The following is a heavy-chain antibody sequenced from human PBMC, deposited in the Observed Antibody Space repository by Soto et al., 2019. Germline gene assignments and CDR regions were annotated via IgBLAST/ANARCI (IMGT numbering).Heavy chain of an antibody. D-gene: IGHD3-22*01. Sequence: PGGSLRLSCAASGFTFRSYAMHWVRQAPGKGLEWVAVISYDGSNKYYADSVKGRFTISRENYKNTLYLQMNSLRAEDTAMYYCARDKRPPVVSEPINGMDVWGQGTKVTFSS. CDR1: GFTFRSYA. CDR2: ISYDGSNK. CDR3: ARDKRPPVVSEPINGMDV. J-gene: IGHJ6*02. V-gene: IGHV3-30-3*01.